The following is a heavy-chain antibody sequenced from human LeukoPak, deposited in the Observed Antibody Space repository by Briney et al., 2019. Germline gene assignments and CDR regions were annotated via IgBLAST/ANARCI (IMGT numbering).Heavy chain of an antibody. CDR2: ISYDGSNE. CDR3: AREDSNPITVVRGRSHAFDI. Sequence: PGGSLRLSCAVSGFTFSTYAIHWVRQAPGKGLEWVAVISYDGSNEYYADSVKGRFTISRDNSKNTLYLQMNSLRAEDTAVYYCAREDSNPITVVRGRSHAFDIWGQGTMVTVSS. J-gene: IGHJ3*02. V-gene: IGHV3-30-3*01. D-gene: IGHD3-10*01. CDR1: GFTFSTYA.